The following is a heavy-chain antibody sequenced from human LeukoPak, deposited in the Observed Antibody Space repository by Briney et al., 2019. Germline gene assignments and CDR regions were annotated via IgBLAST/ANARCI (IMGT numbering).Heavy chain of an antibody. CDR3: ATARHIVVVTANGGMDV. Sequence: ASVKVSCKASGYTFTRHYMNWVRQAPGQGLEWMGKINPSSGGTGYAQKFQGRVTMTEDTSTDTAYMELSSLRSEDTAVYYCATARHIVVVTANGGMDVWGQGTTVTVSS. J-gene: IGHJ6*02. CDR1: GYTFTRHY. D-gene: IGHD2-21*02. V-gene: IGHV1-46*01. CDR2: INPSSGGT.